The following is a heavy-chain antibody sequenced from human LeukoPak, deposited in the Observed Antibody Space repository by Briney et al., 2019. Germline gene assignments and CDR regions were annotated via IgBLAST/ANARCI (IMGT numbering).Heavy chain of an antibody. CDR1: GFPFSSYA. CDR2: ISGGGGST. D-gene: IGHD6-13*01. V-gene: IGHV3-23*01. CDR3: ARMQVSTSEGIDF. J-gene: IGHJ4*02. Sequence: QPGRSLRLSCAASGFPFSSYAMSWVRQAPGKGLEWVSGISGGGGSTYYADSVKGRFTISRDNSKNTRDLQMNSLRAEDTAVYYCARMQVSTSEGIDFCGQGTLVTVSS.